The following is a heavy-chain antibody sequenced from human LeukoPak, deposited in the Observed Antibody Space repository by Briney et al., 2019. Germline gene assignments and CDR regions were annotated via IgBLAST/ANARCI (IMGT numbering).Heavy chain of an antibody. CDR1: GGSISSYY. J-gene: IGHJ5*02. D-gene: IGHD3-10*01. V-gene: IGHV4-59*01. Sequence: SETLSLTCTVSGGSISSYYWSWIRQPPGKGLEWIGYIYYSGSTNYNPSLKSRVTISVDTSKNQFSLKLSSVTAADTAAYYCARAVYGSGSYEGIRFDPWGQGTLVTVSS. CDR3: ARAVYGSGSYEGIRFDP. CDR2: IYYSGST.